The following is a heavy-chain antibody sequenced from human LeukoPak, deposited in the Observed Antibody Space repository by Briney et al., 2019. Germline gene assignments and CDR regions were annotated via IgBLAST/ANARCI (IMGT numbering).Heavy chain of an antibody. J-gene: IGHJ4*02. V-gene: IGHV3-23*01. CDR2: ISGSGGGT. CDR3: AKDRASKMTTVTKIVY. D-gene: IGHD4-17*01. CDR1: GFTFSSYA. Sequence: GGSLRLSCAASGFTFSSYAMSWVRQAPGKGLEWVSGISGSGGGTYYADSAKGRFTISRDNSKNTLYLQVNSLRAEDTAVYYCAKDRASKMTTVTKIVYWGQGTLVTVSS.